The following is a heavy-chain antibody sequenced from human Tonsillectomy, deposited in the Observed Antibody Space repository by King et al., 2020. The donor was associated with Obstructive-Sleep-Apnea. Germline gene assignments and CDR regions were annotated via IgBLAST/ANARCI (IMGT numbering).Heavy chain of an antibody. CDR3: ARSRLWFGEFFSH. CDR2: ISYSGST. Sequence: QLQESGPRLMKPSQTLSLTCTVSGGPISSGGDYWNWIRQHPGKGLEWMGYISYSGSTYYNPSLKSRVSISLDTSENQFSLRLSSVTAADTAVYYCARSRLWFGEFFSHWGQGTLVAVSS. J-gene: IGHJ4*02. CDR1: GGPISSGGDY. V-gene: IGHV4-31*03. D-gene: IGHD3-10*01.